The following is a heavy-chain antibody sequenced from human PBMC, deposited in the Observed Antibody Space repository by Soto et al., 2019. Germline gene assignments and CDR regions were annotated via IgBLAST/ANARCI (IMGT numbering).Heavy chain of an antibody. J-gene: IGHJ4*02. CDR1: GFTFSSYA. V-gene: IGHV3-30*04. CDR3: AGVVYGGNSVSSY. CDR2: TSYDGSKE. D-gene: IGHD2-8*02. Sequence: QVQLVESGGGVVQPGRSLRLSCAASGFTFSSYAMSWVRQAPCKGLEWVAATSYDGSKEYYTDSVKGRFTVSRDNSKNTLDLQMNSLRAEDTALYYCAGVVYGGNSVSSYWGQGTLVTVSS.